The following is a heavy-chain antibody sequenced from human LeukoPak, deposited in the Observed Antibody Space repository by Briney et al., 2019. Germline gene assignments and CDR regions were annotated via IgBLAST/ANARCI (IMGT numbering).Heavy chain of an antibody. V-gene: IGHV4-34*01. J-gene: IGHJ4*02. CDR3: ARGEDWNSSWKFGY. D-gene: IGHD6-13*01. CDR2: INHSGNT. Sequence: SETLSLTCAVYGGSFSDYYWSWIRQPPGKGLEWIGEINHSGNTNYNPYLKSRVTISVDTSKNQFSLKLSSVTAADTAVYYCARGEDWNSSWKFGYWGQGTLVTVSS. CDR1: GGSFSDYY.